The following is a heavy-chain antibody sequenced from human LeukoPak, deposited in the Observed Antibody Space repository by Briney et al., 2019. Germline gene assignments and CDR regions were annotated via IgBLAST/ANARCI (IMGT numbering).Heavy chain of an antibody. CDR1: GGSISSAGYY. D-gene: IGHD3-3*01. CDR2: IYYSGST. J-gene: IGHJ6*02. Sequence: SETLSLTCTVSGGSISSAGYYWGWIRQPPGKGLEWIGSIYYSGSTNYNPSLKSRVTISVDTSKNQFSLKLSSVTAADTAVYYCARHGDPRTDFWSDLGLYYYYGMDVWGQGTTVTVSS. CDR3: ARHGDPRTDFWSDLGLYYYYGMDV. V-gene: IGHV4-39*01.